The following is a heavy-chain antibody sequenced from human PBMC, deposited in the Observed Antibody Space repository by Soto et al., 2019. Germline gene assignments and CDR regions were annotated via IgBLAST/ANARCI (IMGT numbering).Heavy chain of an antibody. CDR1: GYSFAGYW. CDR2: IDPGDSQT. D-gene: IGHD3-22*01. J-gene: IGHJ4*02. CDR3: ARQRYDSDTGPNFQYYFDS. V-gene: IGHV5-10-1*01. Sequence: PGESLKISCKGSGYSFAGYWITWVRQKPGKGLEWMGRIDPGDSQTYYSPSFRGHVTISATKSITTVFLQWSSLRASDTAMYYCARQRYDSDTGPNFQYYFDSWGQGTPVTSPQ.